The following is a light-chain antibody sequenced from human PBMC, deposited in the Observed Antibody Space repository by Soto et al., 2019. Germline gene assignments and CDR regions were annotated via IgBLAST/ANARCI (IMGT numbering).Light chain of an antibody. CDR2: GAS. CDR3: QQYGSSPPLFT. J-gene: IGKJ3*01. CDR1: QSVSSSY. Sequence: EIVLTQSPGTLSLSPGERATLSCRASQSVSSSYLAWYQQKPGQAPRLLIYGASSRATGIPDRFSGSGSGTDFTLTISRREPEDFAVYYCQQYGSSPPLFTFGPGTKVDIK. V-gene: IGKV3-20*01.